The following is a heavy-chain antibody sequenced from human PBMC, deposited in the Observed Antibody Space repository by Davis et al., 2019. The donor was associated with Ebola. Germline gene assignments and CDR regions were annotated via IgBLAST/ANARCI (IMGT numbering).Heavy chain of an antibody. D-gene: IGHD3-10*01. V-gene: IGHV3-21*01. CDR1: GFTFSSYS. J-gene: IGHJ4*02. Sequence: GESLKISCAASGFTFSSYSMNWVRQAPGKGLEWVSSITSSSSYIYYADSVKGRFTISRDNAKNSLYLQMNSLRAEDTAVYYCARDLGVYYGPHLADYWGQGTLVTVSS. CDR2: ITSSSSYI. CDR3: ARDLGVYYGPHLADY.